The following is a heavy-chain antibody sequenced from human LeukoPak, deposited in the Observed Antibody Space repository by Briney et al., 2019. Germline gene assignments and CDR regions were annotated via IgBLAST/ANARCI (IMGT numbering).Heavy chain of an antibody. D-gene: IGHD3-22*01. J-gene: IGHJ4*02. V-gene: IGHV1-2*06. CDR3: FRTYYYDSSGLDY. Sequence: ASVKVSCKASGGTFSSYAISWVRQAPGQGLEWMGRINPNSGGTNYAQKFQGRVTMTRDTSISTAYMELSRLRSDDTAVYYCFRTYYYDSSGLDYWGQGTLVTVSS. CDR1: GGTFSSYA. CDR2: INPNSGGT.